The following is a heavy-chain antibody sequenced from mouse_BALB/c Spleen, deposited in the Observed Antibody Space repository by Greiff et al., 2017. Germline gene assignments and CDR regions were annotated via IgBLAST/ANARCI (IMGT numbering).Heavy chain of an antibody. D-gene: IGHD4-1*01. CDR1: GFTFSDYY. J-gene: IGHJ4*01. CDR2: ISDGGSYT. V-gene: IGHV5-4*02. Sequence: EVQGVESGGGLVKPGGSLKLSCAASGFTFSDYYMYWVRQTPEKRLEWVATISDGGSYTYYPDSVKGRFTISRDNAKNNLYLQMSSLKSEDTAMYYCARDWEGAMDYWGQGTSVTVSS. CDR3: ARDWEGAMDY.